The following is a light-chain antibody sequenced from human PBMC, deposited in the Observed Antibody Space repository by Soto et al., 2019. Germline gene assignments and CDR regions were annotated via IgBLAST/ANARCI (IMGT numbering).Light chain of an antibody. J-gene: IGKJ1*01. CDR3: QQYEGNPT. CDR1: QTIDRW. V-gene: IGKV1-5*01. CDR2: DAS. Sequence: DIQLTQSPSTLSASIGDRVVITCRASQTIDRWLAWYQQRPGLAPRLLIYDASTLESGVPSRFSGSGSETEVTLTISSLKPDDFATYHCQQYEGNPTFGQGTTVEVK.